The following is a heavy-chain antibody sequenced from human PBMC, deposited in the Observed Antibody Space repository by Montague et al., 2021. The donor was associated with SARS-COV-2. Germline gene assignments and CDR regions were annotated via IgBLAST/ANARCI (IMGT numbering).Heavy chain of an antibody. CDR3: AREGVWFGEL. CDR1: GFVFIDYY. CDR2: INPNNGDT. D-gene: IGHD3-10*01. J-gene: IGHJ6*02. V-gene: IGHV1-2*04. Sequence: SVKVSCKASGFVFIDYYLHWVRLAPGRGPEWMGWINPNNGDTNYAQRFQGWVTMTRDTSISTAYMEMSRLKLDDTAIYYCAREGVWFGELWGRGTTVIVSS.